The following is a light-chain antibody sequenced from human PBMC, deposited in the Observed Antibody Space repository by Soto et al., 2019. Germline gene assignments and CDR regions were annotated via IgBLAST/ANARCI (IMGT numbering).Light chain of an antibody. J-gene: IGKJ2*01. Sequence: EIVLTQSPGTLSLSPGERATLSCRASQSVSSSYLAWYQQKPGQAPRLLIYGASSRATGIPDRFSGSGSGTDFTLTISRLEPEDCAVYYCQQYGSSVSTVGQGTKLEIK. CDR1: QSVSSSY. CDR2: GAS. CDR3: QQYGSSVST. V-gene: IGKV3-20*01.